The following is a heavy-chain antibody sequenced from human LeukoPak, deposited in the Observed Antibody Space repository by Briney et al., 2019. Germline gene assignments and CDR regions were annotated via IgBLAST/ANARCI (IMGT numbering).Heavy chain of an antibody. D-gene: IGHD3-22*01. Sequence: ASVKVSCKASGCTFANYYVHWVRQAPGQGLEWMGIIKPSGGGTSYALKFQGRVTMTRDTSTSTAYMELSSLRSEDTAMYYCARDHFDSSGYYYLLGYFEHWGQGTLVTVSS. CDR1: GCTFANYY. J-gene: IGHJ1*01. V-gene: IGHV1-46*01. CDR3: ARDHFDSSGYYYLLGYFEH. CDR2: IKPSGGGT.